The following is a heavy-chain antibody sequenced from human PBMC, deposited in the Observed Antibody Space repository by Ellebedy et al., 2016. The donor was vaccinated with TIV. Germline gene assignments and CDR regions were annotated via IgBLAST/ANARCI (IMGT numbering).Heavy chain of an antibody. V-gene: IGHV4-34*01. CDR1: GGSFSSYY. D-gene: IGHD6-19*01. CDR2: ITHSGSA. CDR3: ARQGHSSGWYVGEYYFDY. Sequence: MPSETLSLTCAVYGGSFSSYYWTWIRQPPGKGLEWIGEITHSGSATYNPSLKSRVTISVDTSKNQFSLKLSSVTAADTAVYYCARQGHSSGWYVGEYYFDYWGQGTLVTVSS. J-gene: IGHJ4*02.